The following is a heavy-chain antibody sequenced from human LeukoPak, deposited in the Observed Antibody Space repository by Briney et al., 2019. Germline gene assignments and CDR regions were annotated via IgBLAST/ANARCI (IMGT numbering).Heavy chain of an antibody. D-gene: IGHD4-17*01. V-gene: IGHV4-39*07. CDR2: IYYTGNT. Sequence: PSETLSLTCSVSGDSIIGYYWGWIRQPPGKGLEWIGNIYYTGNTYYNSSLKSRVTISLDTSKNQFSLKLSSVTAADTAVYYCARAKVTSYYYYYYYMDVWGKGTTVTVSS. CDR3: ARAKVTSYYYYYYYMDV. J-gene: IGHJ6*03. CDR1: GDSIIGYY.